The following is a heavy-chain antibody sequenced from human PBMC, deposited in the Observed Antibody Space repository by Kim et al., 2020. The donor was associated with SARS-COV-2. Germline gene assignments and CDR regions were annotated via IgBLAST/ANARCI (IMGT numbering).Heavy chain of an antibody. V-gene: IGHV3-23*01. CDR3: AKGRSDKIAAAVNY. D-gene: IGHD6-13*01. Sequence: AGSVKSRFTISRDNAENTIYLQMKCLRAEDTAIYYCAKGRSDKIAAAVNYWGQGTLVTVSS. J-gene: IGHJ4*02.